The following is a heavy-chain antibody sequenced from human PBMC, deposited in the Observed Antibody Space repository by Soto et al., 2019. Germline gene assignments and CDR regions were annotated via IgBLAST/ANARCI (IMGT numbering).Heavy chain of an antibody. CDR3: AAVSRYCSGGSCYYYYGMDV. CDR1: GFTFTSSA. Sequence: RASVKVSCKASGFTFTSSAVQWVRQARGQRLEWIGWIVVGSGNTNYAQKFQERVTITRDMSTSTAYMELSSLRSEDTAVYYCAAVSRYCSGGSCYYYYGMDVWGQGTTVTVSS. J-gene: IGHJ6*02. V-gene: IGHV1-58*01. D-gene: IGHD2-15*01. CDR2: IVVGSGNT.